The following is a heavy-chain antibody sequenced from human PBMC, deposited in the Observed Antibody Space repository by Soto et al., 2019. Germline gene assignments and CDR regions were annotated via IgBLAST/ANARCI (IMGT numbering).Heavy chain of an antibody. CDR3: VKGNQGGYYCSMGYYEF. J-gene: IGHJ4*03. D-gene: IGHD2-2*01. Sequence: AASVKVSCKASGYRFSSYGICWVRQAPGQGLQWMGWISTYSGNTNFAQDFRDRLTMTTDTSTNTAYMELRSLRSDDMAVYSCVKGNQGGYYCSMGYYEFWGQGT. CDR2: ISTYSGNT. CDR1: GYRFSSYG. V-gene: IGHV1-18*03.